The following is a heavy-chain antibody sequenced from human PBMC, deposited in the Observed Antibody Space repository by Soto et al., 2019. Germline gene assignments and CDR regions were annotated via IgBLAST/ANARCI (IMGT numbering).Heavy chain of an antibody. CDR1: GFTFSSYG. CDR2: ISYDGSNK. D-gene: IGHD1-26*01. CDR3: AKESSESGSLPISQH. Sequence: QVQLVESGGGVVQPGRSLRLSCAASGFTFSSYGMHWVRQAPGKGLEWVAVISYDGSNKYYADSVKGRFTISRDNSKNTLYLQMNSLRAEDTAVYYCAKESSESGSLPISQHWGQGTLVTVSS. V-gene: IGHV3-30*18. J-gene: IGHJ1*01.